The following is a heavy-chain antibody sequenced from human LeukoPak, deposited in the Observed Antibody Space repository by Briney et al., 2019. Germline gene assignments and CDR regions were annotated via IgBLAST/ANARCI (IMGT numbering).Heavy chain of an antibody. CDR2: IIPLFGTP. D-gene: IGHD6-19*01. V-gene: IGHV1-69*06. J-gene: IGHJ4*02. CDR1: GYTYINYG. CDR3: ATAADSSGWYYFDY. Sequence: SVKDSCKASGYTYINYGISWVRQAPGQGLEGMGGIIPLFGTPDYAQKFQDRLTITADKSRSTAYMELSSLRSEATAVYYCATAADSSGWYYFDYWGQGTLVTVSS.